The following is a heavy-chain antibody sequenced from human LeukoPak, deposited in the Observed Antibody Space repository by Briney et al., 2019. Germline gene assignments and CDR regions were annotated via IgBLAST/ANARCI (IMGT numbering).Heavy chain of an antibody. CDR1: EFTFTTYG. CDR2: IYYDGSNI. D-gene: IGHD3-22*01. CDR3: ARDSFRYDSSGYYYGSTPSFDY. Sequence: GGSLRLSCAASEFTFTTYGMHWVRQAPGKGPEWVAFIYYDGSNIYYADSVKGRFTISRDNSKNTLYLQMNSLRAEDTAVYYCARDSFRYDSSGYYYGSTPSFDYWGQGTLVTVSS. J-gene: IGHJ4*02. V-gene: IGHV3-33*01.